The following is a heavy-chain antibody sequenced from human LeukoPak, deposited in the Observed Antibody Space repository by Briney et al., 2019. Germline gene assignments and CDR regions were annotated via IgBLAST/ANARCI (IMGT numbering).Heavy chain of an antibody. J-gene: IGHJ3*02. D-gene: IGHD2-15*01. CDR2: IYPADSDT. V-gene: IGHV5-51*01. CDR1: GYSFPTYW. CDR3: ARHRLDCSGGSCYSSAFDI. Sequence: GESQKISCKGSGYSFPTYWIGWVRQRPGKGLEWMGIIYPADSDTRYSPSFQGQVTISADKSISTAYLQWSSLKVSDTAIYYCARHRLDCSGGSCYSSAFDIWGQGTMVTVSS.